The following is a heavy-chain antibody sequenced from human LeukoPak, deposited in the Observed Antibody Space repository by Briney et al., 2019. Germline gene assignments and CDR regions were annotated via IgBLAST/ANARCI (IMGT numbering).Heavy chain of an antibody. CDR3: ASPYSTSWNDAYDV. CDR2: ISSTGSYI. J-gene: IGHJ3*01. V-gene: IGHV3-21*01. CDR1: GFTFSNYA. D-gene: IGHD6-13*01. Sequence: GGSLRLSCAASGFTFSNYAMNWVRQAPGRGLEWVASISSTGSYIYYADSVRGRFTISRDNAENSLYLQMNNLRAEDTAVFYCASPYSTSWNDAYDVWGQGTMVTVSS.